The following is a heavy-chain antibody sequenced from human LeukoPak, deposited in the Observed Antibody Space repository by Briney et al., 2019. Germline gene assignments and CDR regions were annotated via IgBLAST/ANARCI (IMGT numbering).Heavy chain of an antibody. Sequence: GGSVTLSCAASVFSFSSYSIYWVRQAPWKGLEWVSSISSSSAFMYYADSLKGRFAISRDNAKNSLYLQINSLRAEDTAIYYCTRALAGAFDYWGQGTLVTVSS. D-gene: IGHD6-19*01. CDR3: TRALAGAFDY. CDR2: ISSSSAFM. J-gene: IGHJ4*02. CDR1: VFSFSSYS. V-gene: IGHV3-21*01.